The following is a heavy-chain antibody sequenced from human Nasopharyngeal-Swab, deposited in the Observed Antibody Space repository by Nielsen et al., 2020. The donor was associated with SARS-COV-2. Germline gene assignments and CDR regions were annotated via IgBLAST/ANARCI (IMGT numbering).Heavy chain of an antibody. J-gene: IGHJ6*03. Sequence: RQAPGKGLEWIGYIYYSGSTYYNPSLKSRVTISVDTSKNQFSLKLSSVTAADTAVYYCAREGYCSGGSCYSGRPYCYYYMDVWGKGTTVTVSS. CDR2: IYYSGST. D-gene: IGHD2-15*01. CDR3: AREGYCSGGSCYSGRPYCYYYMDV. V-gene: IGHV4-31*02.